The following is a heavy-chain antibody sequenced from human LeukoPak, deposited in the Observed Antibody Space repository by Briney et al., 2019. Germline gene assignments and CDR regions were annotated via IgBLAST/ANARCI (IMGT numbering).Heavy chain of an antibody. Sequence: PSETLSLTCTVSGGSISSSTYYWGWIRQPPGKGLEWIGSIYYSGSTYYTPSLKSRVTISVDTSKNQFSLKLSSVTVADTAVYYCARTRKYSSDEDYWGQGTLVTVSS. CDR3: ARTRKYSSDEDY. CDR2: IYYSGST. CDR1: GGSISSSTYY. D-gene: IGHD6-19*01. V-gene: IGHV4-39*01. J-gene: IGHJ4*02.